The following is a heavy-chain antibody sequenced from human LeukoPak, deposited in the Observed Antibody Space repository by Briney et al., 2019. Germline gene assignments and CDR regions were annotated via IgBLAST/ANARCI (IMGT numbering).Heavy chain of an antibody. CDR2: IYTSGTT. V-gene: IGHV4-4*07. CDR3: ARNTAGSFDY. Sequence: PSETLSLTCTVSGGSMSRDYWTWIRQPAGKGLEWIGRIYTSGTTNYNPSLKSRVTMSVDTSKNQFSLKVTSVTAADTAVYYCARNTAGSFDYWGQGTLVTVSS. J-gene: IGHJ4*02. D-gene: IGHD2-8*02. CDR1: GGSMSRDY.